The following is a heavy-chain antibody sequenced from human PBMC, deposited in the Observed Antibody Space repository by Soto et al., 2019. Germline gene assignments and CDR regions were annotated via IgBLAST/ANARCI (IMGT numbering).Heavy chain of an antibody. CDR3: AKDIISGYSGYDPLFDY. D-gene: IGHD5-12*01. J-gene: IGHJ4*02. V-gene: IGHV3-23*01. CDR1: GFTFSSYA. Sequence: VGSLRLSCAASGFTFSSYAMSWVRQAPGKGLEWVSAISGSGGSTYYADSVKGRFTISRDNSKNTLYLQMNSLRAEDTAVYYCAKDIISGYSGYDPLFDYWGQGTLVTVSS. CDR2: ISGSGGST.